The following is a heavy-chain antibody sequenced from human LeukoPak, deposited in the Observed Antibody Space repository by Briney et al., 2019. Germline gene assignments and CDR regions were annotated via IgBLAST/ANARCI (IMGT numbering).Heavy chain of an antibody. CDR3: AGAAAGYYYYYGMDV. V-gene: IGHV3-21*01. Sequence: GGSLRLSCVASGITFSSYSMNWVRQAPGKGLEWVSSISSRSSYIYYAGSVKGRFTISRDNAKNSLYLQMNSLRAEDTAVYYCAGAAAGYYYYYGMDVWGQGTTVTVSS. J-gene: IGHJ6*02. CDR2: ISSRSSYI. D-gene: IGHD6-13*01. CDR1: GITFSSYS.